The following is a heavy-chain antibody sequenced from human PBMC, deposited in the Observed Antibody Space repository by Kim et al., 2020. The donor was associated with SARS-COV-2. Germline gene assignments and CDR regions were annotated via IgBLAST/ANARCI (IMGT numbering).Heavy chain of an antibody. V-gene: IGHV4-39*01. J-gene: IGHJ4*02. CDR3: ARQAVTTVIGPIDY. CDR2: IYYRGST. CDR1: GGSISGTSYY. D-gene: IGHD4-4*01. Sequence: SETLSLTCTVSGGSISGTSYYWGWIRQPPGKGLEWIGSIYYRGSTYYNPSLKSRVTISVDTSKNQFSLKLSSVTAADTAVYYCARQAVTTVIGPIDYWGQEILVTVSS.